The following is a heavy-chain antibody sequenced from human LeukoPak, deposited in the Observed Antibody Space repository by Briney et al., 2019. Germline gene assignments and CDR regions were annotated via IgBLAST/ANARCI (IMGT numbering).Heavy chain of an antibody. V-gene: IGHV1-2*02. D-gene: IGHD2-2*01. CDR1: GYTFTGYY. CDR2: INPNSGGT. CDR3: ARDIPIVVVPPAIEKYDY. J-gene: IGHJ4*02. Sequence: ASVKVSCKASGYTFTGYYMHWVRQAPGQGLEGMGWINPNSGGTNYAQKFQGRVTMTRDTSISTAYMELSRLRSDDTAVCYCARDIPIVVVPPAIEKYDYWGQGTLVTVSS.